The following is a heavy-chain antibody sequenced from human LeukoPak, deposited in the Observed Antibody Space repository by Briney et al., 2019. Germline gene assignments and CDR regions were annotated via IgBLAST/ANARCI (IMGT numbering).Heavy chain of an antibody. J-gene: IGHJ4*02. V-gene: IGHV3-7*01. CDR3: ARALDSSSTRYQEFEE. CDR2: IKQDESEK. CDR1: GFTFSNYW. Sequence: GGSLRLSCPASGFTFSNYWMSWVRQAPGKGLEWVANIKQDESEKYYVDSVKGRFTISRDNAKSSLYLQMNSLRAEDTAVYYCARALDSSSTRYQEFEEWGQGTLVTVSS. D-gene: IGHD2-2*01.